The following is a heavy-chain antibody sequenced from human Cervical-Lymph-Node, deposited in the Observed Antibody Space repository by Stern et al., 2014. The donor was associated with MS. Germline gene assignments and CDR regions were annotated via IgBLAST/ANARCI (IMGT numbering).Heavy chain of an antibody. D-gene: IGHD6-6*01. CDR1: GYIFTAYY. Sequence: VQLVESGAEVEKPGASVKVSCKASGYIFTAYYLHWVRQAPGQGLEWMGRINPKSGGTSYAQSVQGRVTLTRDTSITTAYMDLSRLTSDDTAVYYCTRALRIADRPSPGGHWFDPWGQGTLVIVSS. V-gene: IGHV1-2*02. CDR2: INPKSGGT. J-gene: IGHJ5*02. CDR3: TRALRIADRPSPGGHWFDP.